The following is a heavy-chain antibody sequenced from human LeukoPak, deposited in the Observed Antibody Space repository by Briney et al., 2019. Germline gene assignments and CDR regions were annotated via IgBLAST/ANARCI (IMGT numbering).Heavy chain of an antibody. CDR2: IYYSGST. D-gene: IGHD6-13*01. CDR3: ARGESSGWYYFNY. CDR1: GGSISSYY. J-gene: IGHJ4*02. Sequence: SETLSLTCTVSGGSISSYYWSWIRQPPGKGLEWIGYIYYSGSTNYNPSLKSRVTISVDTSKNQFSLKLSSVTAADTAVYYCARGESSGWYYFNYWGQGTLVTVSS. V-gene: IGHV4-59*01.